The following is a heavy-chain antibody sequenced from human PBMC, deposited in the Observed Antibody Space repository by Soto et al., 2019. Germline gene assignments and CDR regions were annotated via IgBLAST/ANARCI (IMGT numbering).Heavy chain of an antibody. CDR3: ARDGYSYGNYYYGMDV. CDR1: GGSVNSVSYY. D-gene: IGHD5-18*01. CDR2: IYYTGST. Sequence: SETLSLTCIVSGGSVNSVSYYWTWIRQPPGKGLEWIGSIYYTGSTNYNPSLKSRVTISVDPSKNQFSLKLTSVTAADTAVYYCARDGYSYGNYYYGMDVWGQGTTVT. J-gene: IGHJ6*02. V-gene: IGHV4-61*01.